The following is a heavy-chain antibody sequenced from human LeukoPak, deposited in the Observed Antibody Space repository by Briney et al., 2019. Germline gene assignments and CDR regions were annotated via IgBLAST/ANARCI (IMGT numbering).Heavy chain of an antibody. Sequence: ASVKVSCKASGYTFTDNYLHWVRQAPGQGLEWMGWISPNSSGTNYAQKFQDRVTMTRDTPISTAYMELSRLRSDDTAVYYCARIRGRVPRQYYFDYWGQGTLVTVSS. CDR1: GYTFTDNY. D-gene: IGHD4-11*01. CDR2: ISPNSSGT. J-gene: IGHJ4*02. CDR3: ARIRGRVPRQYYFDY. V-gene: IGHV1-2*02.